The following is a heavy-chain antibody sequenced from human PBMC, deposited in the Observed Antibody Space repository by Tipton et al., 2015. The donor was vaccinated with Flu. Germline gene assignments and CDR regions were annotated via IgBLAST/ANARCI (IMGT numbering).Heavy chain of an antibody. D-gene: IGHD6-13*01. CDR2: INQDGSEK. Sequence: SLRLSCAASGLTFSTCWMTWVRQAPGKGPEWVANINQDGSEKSYVDSVKGRFTISRDNAKDSLYLQVDSLRTEDTAVYYCARGGYTSSWYWVYWGQGTLVTVSS. CDR1: GLTFSTCW. J-gene: IGHJ4*02. CDR3: ARGGYTSSWYWVY. V-gene: IGHV3-7*04.